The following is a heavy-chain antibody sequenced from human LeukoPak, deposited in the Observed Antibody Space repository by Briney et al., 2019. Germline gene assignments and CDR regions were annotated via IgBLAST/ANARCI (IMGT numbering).Heavy chain of an antibody. J-gene: IGHJ3*02. D-gene: IGHD3-22*01. CDR3: ARATYYYDSSGYQPGRPDAFDI. CDR2: IYYSGST. CDR1: GGSISSGGYY. Sequence: TLSLTCTVSGGSISSGGYYWSWIRQHPGKGLEWIGYIYYSGSTYYNPSLKSRVTISVDTSKNQFSLKLSSVTAADTAVYYCARATYYYDSSGYQPGRPDAFDIWGQGTMVTVSS. V-gene: IGHV4-31*03.